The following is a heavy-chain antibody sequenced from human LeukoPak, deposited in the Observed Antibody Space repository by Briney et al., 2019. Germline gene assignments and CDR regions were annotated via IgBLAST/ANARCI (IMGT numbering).Heavy chain of an antibody. J-gene: IGHJ4*02. Sequence: GGSLRLSCAASGFTFSSYAMHWVRQAPGKGLEWVAVISYDGSNKYYADSVKGRFTISRDNSKNTLYLQMNSLRADDTAVYYCARVGHADSNSHWDNFDYWGQGTLVTVSS. D-gene: IGHD3-22*01. V-gene: IGHV3-30-3*01. CDR1: GFTFSSYA. CDR3: ARVGHADSNSHWDNFDY. CDR2: ISYDGSNK.